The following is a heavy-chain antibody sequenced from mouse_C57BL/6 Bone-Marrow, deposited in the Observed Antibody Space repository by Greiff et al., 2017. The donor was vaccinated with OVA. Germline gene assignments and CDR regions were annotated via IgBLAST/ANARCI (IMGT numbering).Heavy chain of an antibody. CDR2: INPSSGYT. V-gene: IGHV1-7*01. Sequence: QVQLQQSGAELAKPGASVKLSCKASGYTFTSYWMHWVKQRPGQGLEWIGYINPSSGYTKSNQKFKDKATLTADKSSSTAYMQLSSLTYEDSAVYYCAKGVSLYYYANDYWGQGTAVTVSS. CDR1: GYTFTSYW. J-gene: IGHJ4*01. CDR3: AKGVSLYYYANDY.